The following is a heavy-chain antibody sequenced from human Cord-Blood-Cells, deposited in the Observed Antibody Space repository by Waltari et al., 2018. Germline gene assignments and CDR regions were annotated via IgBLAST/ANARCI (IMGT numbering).Heavy chain of an antibody. Sequence: QLQLQESGPGLVKPSETLSLTCTVSGGSISSSSYYWGWLRQPPGKGLEWIGSLYYSGSTYYNPSLKSRVTISVDTSKNQFSLKLSSVTAADTAVYYCASSFGSGSYYWYFDLWGRGTLVTVSS. CDR2: LYYSGST. D-gene: IGHD3-10*01. CDR3: ASSFGSGSYYWYFDL. J-gene: IGHJ2*01. CDR1: GGSISSSSYY. V-gene: IGHV4-39*01.